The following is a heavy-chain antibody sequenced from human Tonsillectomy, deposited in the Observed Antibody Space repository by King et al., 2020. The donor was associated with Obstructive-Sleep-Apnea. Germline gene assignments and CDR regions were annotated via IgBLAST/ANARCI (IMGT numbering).Heavy chain of an antibody. D-gene: IGHD3-9*01. Sequence: QLQESGPGLAKPSETLSLTCTVSGGSIISSSDYWGWIRQPPGKGLEWIGSIYYSGSTYYNPSLESRVTISVDTSKNQFSLKLSSVTAADTAVYYCARDSLDWLSSYYYYGMDVWGQGTTVTVSS. J-gene: IGHJ6*02. V-gene: IGHV4-39*07. CDR3: ARDSLDWLSSYYYYGMDV. CDR2: IYYSGST. CDR1: GGSIISSSDY.